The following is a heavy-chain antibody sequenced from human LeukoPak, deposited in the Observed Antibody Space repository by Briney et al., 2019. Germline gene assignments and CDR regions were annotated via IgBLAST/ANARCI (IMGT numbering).Heavy chain of an antibody. CDR3: ARVGYDILTGYYNSHLDY. Sequence: SVKVSCKASGGTFSSYAISWVRQAPGQGLEWMGGIIPIFGTANYAQKFQGRVTITTDESTSTAYMELSSRRSEDTAVYYCARVGYDILTGYYNSHLDYWGQGTLVTVSS. J-gene: IGHJ4*02. D-gene: IGHD3-9*01. CDR1: GGTFSSYA. CDR2: IIPIFGTA. V-gene: IGHV1-69*05.